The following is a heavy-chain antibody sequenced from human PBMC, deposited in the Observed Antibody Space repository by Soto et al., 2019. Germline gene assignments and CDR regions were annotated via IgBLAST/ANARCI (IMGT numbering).Heavy chain of an antibody. CDR3: ARNGGSYSSNMDV. Sequence: GESLKISCKGSGYTFTNYWIGWVRQMPEKGLEWMGIIFPGDSDTRYSPSFQGQVTISVDKSITTAYLQWNRLKASDTAVYFCARNGGSYSSNMDVWGQGTTGTVSS. V-gene: IGHV5-51*01. D-gene: IGHD1-26*01. CDR1: GYTFTNYW. J-gene: IGHJ6*02. CDR2: IFPGDSDT.